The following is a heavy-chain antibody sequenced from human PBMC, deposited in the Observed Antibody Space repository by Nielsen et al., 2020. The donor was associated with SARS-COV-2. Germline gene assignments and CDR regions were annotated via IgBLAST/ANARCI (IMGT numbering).Heavy chain of an antibody. CDR2: INTNTGNP. D-gene: IGHD3-22*01. CDR3: ATPRGAYYYDSSGLDY. CDR1: GYRFTSYY. Sequence: ASVKVSCKASGYRFTSYYIHWVRQAPGQGLEWMGWINTNTGNPTYAQGFTGRFVFSLDTSVSTAYLQISSLKAEDTAVYYCATPRGAYYYDSSGLDYWGQGTLVTVSS. V-gene: IGHV7-4-1*02. J-gene: IGHJ4*02.